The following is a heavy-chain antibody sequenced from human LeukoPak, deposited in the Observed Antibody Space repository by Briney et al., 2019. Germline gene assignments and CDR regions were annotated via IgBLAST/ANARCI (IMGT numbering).Heavy chain of an antibody. D-gene: IGHD6-6*01. CDR3: AGNIAARLDY. CDR1: GGSFSGYY. Sequence: SETLSLTCAVYGGSFSGYYWSWIRQPPGKGLEWIGEIDHSRSTNYNLSLKSRVTISVDTSKNQFSLKLSSVTAADTAVYYCAGNIAARLDYWGQGTLVTVSS. CDR2: IDHSRST. V-gene: IGHV4-34*01. J-gene: IGHJ4*02.